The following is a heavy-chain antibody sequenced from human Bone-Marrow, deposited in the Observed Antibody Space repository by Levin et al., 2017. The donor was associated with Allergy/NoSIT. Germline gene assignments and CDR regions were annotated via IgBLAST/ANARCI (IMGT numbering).Heavy chain of an antibody. D-gene: IGHD3-10*01. J-gene: IGHJ4*02. CDR3: ARARDGYYGSGRFDF. V-gene: IGHV1-69*13. Sequence: SVKVSCKASGGRFSNYAISWVRQAPGQGLEWMGGIIPAFGSTNYAQKFQGRVTIIADESTRTAYIELRNLKSEDTAVYYCARARDGYYGSGRFDFWGQGTMLTVSS. CDR2: IIPAFGST. CDR1: GGRFSNYA.